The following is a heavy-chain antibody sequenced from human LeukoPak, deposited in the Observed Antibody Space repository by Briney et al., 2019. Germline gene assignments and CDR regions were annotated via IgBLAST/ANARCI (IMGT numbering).Heavy chain of an antibody. Sequence: GGSLRLSCAASGFTFSSYAMSWVRQAPGKGLEWVSAISGGGGSTYYADSVKGRFTIPRDNSKNTLYLQMNSLRAEDTAVYYCAKDPPKYYDILTGNPWGQGTLVTVSS. CDR3: AKDPPKYYDILTGNP. D-gene: IGHD3-9*01. V-gene: IGHV3-23*01. CDR2: ISGGGGST. CDR1: GFTFSSYA. J-gene: IGHJ5*02.